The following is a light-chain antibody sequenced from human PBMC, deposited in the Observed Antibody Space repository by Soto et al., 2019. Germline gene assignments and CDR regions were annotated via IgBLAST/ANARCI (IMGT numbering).Light chain of an antibody. CDR1: QSVSRY. CDR3: LQRRSWPLT. Sequence: EIVLTQSPATLSLSPGERATLSCRASQSVSRYLAWYQQKPGQAPRLLIYDTFNRATGIPARFSGSGSGTDFTLTISSLEPEDFAVYYCLQRRSWPLTFGGGTKVEIK. J-gene: IGKJ4*01. CDR2: DTF. V-gene: IGKV3-11*01.